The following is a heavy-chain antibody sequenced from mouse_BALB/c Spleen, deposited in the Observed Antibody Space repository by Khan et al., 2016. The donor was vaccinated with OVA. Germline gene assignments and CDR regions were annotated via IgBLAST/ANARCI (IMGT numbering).Heavy chain of an antibody. CDR2: ISDGGSYT. CDR1: GFTFSDYY. CDR3: ARGGYGSFAF. J-gene: IGHJ3*01. D-gene: IGHD2-14*01. V-gene: IGHV5-4*02. Sequence: EVELVESGGGLVKPGGSLKLSCAASGFTFSDYYMYWVRQTPEKRLEWVATISDGGSYTSYPDSVKGRFTISRDNAKNNLYLQMRRLKSEDTAMYYGARGGYGSFAFWGQGTLVTVSA.